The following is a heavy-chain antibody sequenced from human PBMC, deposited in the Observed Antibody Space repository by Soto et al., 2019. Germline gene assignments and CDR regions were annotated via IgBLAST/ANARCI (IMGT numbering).Heavy chain of an antibody. Sequence: SETLSLTCTVSGGSISSSSYYWGWIRQPPGKGLEWIGSIYYSGSTYYNPSLKSRVTISVDTSKNQFSLKLSSVTAADTAVYYCARGQRGYADYWGQGTLVTVS. V-gene: IGHV4-39*07. CDR1: GGSISSSSYY. D-gene: IGHD5-12*01. J-gene: IGHJ4*02. CDR3: ARGQRGYADY. CDR2: IYYSGST.